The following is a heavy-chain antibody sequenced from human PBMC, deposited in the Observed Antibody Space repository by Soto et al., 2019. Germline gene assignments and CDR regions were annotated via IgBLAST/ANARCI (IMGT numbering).Heavy chain of an antibody. Sequence: GGTLRLSCTASGFTFSTYWMHWVRQPQGKGMVWVSRINIDESTTSYADSVKGRFTTSRDNTKNTLYLQINTSRAEDTTADYYARVDSSAWPYYYYYGMDVWGQGTTVTVSS. CDR1: GFTFSTYW. J-gene: IGHJ6*02. CDR3: ARVDSSAWPYYYYYGMDV. CDR2: INIDESTT. V-gene: IGHV3-74*01. D-gene: IGHD6-19*01.